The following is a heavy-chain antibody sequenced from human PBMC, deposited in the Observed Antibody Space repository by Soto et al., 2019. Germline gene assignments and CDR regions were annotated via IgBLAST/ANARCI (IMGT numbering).Heavy chain of an antibody. V-gene: IGHV4-59*08. CDR1: GGSISSYY. D-gene: IGHD5-12*01. CDR3: ARQKSIVSTQDYFDY. CDR2: INYSGST. Sequence: PSETLSLTCTVSGGSISSYYWSWIRQPPGKGLEWIGYINYSGSTNYNPSLKSRVTISVDTSKNQLSLKLSSVTAADTAVYYCARQKSIVSTQDYFDYWGQGTLVTVSS. J-gene: IGHJ4*02.